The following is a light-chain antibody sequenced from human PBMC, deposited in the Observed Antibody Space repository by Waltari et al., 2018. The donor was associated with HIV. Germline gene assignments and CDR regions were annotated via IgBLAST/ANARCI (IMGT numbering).Light chain of an antibody. J-gene: IGKJ4*01. CDR3: QQLNTYPLT. CDR2: SAS. Sequence: DIQLTQPTSSLAASVGDRVNDTCRASLFIRSNLAWYQHKPGKAPKLPIYSASTLQSGVPSRFSGSQSGTDFTLTISSLQPEDFATYYCQQLNTYPLTFGGGTKVEIK. CDR1: LFIRSN. V-gene: IGKV1-9*01.